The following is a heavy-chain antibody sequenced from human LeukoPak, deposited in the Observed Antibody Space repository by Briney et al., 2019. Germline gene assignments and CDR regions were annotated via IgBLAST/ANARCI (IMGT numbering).Heavy chain of an antibody. Sequence: PGGSLRLSCAASGFSFSSYAMHWVRQGPGKGSEWVAVISYDGSNKYYADSVKGRFTISRDNSKNTLYLQMNSLRAEDTAVYYCARDLAPGGYNYPDYWGQGTLVTVSS. J-gene: IGHJ4*02. V-gene: IGHV3-30-3*01. D-gene: IGHD5-24*01. CDR2: ISYDGSNK. CDR1: GFSFSSYA. CDR3: ARDLAPGGYNYPDY.